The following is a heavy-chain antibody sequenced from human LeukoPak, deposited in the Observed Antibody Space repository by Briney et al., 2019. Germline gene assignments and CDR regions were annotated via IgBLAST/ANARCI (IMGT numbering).Heavy chain of an antibody. CDR1: GGSFSGYY. CDR2: INHSGST. D-gene: IGHD5-18*01. Sequence: SETLSLTCAVYGGSFSGYYWSWIRQPPGKGLEWIGEINHSGSTNYNPSLKSRVTISVDTSKNQFSLKPSSVTAADTAVYYCARGRFYSYGYWWFDPWGQGTLVTVSS. CDR3: ARGRFYSYGYWWFDP. J-gene: IGHJ5*02. V-gene: IGHV4-34*01.